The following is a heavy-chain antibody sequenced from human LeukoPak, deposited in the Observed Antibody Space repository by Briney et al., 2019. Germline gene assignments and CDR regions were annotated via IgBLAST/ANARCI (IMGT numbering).Heavy chain of an antibody. CDR2: IVVGSGNT. V-gene: IGHV1-58*01. D-gene: IGHD4-23*01. CDR1: GFTFTSSA. J-gene: IGHJ3*01. Sequence: SVKLSCQASGFTFTSSAVQWVRRARGQRLEWIGWIVVGSGNTNYAQKFQERVTITRDMSTSTVYMELSSLRSEDTAVYYCAAEGRPTVVTFRKGAVDLWGQGTVVPVSS. CDR3: AAEGRPTVVTFRKGAVDL.